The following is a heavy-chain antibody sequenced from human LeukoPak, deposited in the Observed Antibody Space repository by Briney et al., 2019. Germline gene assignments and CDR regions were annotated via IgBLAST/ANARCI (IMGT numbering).Heavy chain of an antibody. V-gene: IGHV4-38-2*02. J-gene: IGHJ6*02. CDR1: GYSISSGYY. CDR2: FYHSGST. D-gene: IGHD3-10*01. CDR3: ARGKGVYGSGSYSPRRYYYGMDV. Sequence: SETLSLTCTVSGYSISSGYYWGWIRQPPGKGLEWIGSFYHSGSTYYNPSLKSRVTISVDTSKNQFSLKLSSVTAADTAVYYCARGKGVYGSGSYSPRRYYYGMDVWGQGTTVTVSS.